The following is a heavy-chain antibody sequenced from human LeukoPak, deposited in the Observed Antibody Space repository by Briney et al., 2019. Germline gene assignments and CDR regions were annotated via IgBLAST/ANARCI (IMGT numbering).Heavy chain of an antibody. CDR1: GGTFSSYA. J-gene: IGHJ5*02. Sequence: ASVKVSCKASGGTFSSYAISWVRQAPGQGLEWMGGIIPIFGTANYAQKFQGRVTITAHESTSTAYIELSSLRSEDTAVYYCAREKGLTIFGGEGWFDPWGQGTLVTVSS. V-gene: IGHV1-69*13. CDR3: AREKGLTIFGGEGWFDP. CDR2: IIPIFGTA. D-gene: IGHD3-3*01.